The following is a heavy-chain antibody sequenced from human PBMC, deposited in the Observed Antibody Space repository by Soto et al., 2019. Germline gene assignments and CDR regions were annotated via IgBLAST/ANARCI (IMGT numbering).Heavy chain of an antibody. J-gene: IGHJ4*02. CDR3: VRSGDNYNLLDY. CDR2: SSNSGSFT. V-gene: IGHV3-11*06. CDR1: GFTFSDHY. D-gene: IGHD1-1*01. Sequence: LRLSCAASGFTFSDHYMSWIRQAPGKGLEWIGYSSNSGSFTRYADSVKGRFSISRDNAKNSLFLQINSLRGDDTAIYYCVRSGDNYNLLDYWGQGTPVTVSS.